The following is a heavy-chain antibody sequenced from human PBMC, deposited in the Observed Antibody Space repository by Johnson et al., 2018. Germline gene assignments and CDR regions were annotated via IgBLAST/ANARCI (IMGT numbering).Heavy chain of an antibody. J-gene: IGHJ4*02. CDR1: GFTFSGSV. CDR3: TRPPGYYDSDIYSDS. V-gene: IGHV3-73*01. CDR2: IRTKTNNYAT. D-gene: IGHD3-22*01. Sequence: VQLVESGGGLVQPGGSLKLSCAASGFTFSGSVIHWVRQAPWKGLEWIAHIRTKTNNYATAYAASVEGRFAVSRDDSKRRAYLRLNNLRIEDTAVYYCTRPPGYYDSDIYSDSWGQGILVTVSS.